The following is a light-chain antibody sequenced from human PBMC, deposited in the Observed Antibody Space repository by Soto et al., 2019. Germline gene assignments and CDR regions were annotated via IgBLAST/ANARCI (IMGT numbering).Light chain of an antibody. J-gene: IGKJ3*01. CDR3: QQYNNWPPFT. Sequence: EIVMTQSPATLSVSPGERATLSCRASQSDSSNLAWYQHKPGQAPRLLIYGASTRATGIPARFSGSGSGTEFTLTISSLQSEDFAVYYCQQYNNWPPFTFGPGTKVDIK. CDR2: GAS. V-gene: IGKV3-15*01. CDR1: QSDSSN.